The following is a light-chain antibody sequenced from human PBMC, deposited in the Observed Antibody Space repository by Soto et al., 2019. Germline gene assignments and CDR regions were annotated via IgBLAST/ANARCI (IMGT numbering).Light chain of an antibody. J-gene: IGKJ1*01. CDR3: QQYKNYLT. Sequence: DIQMTQSPSTLSASVGDRVTFTCRASQSVSIWLAWYQQKPGKAPKLLISGASTLESGVPSRFSGSGSGTEFTLTISSLEPYEFATYYCQQYKNYLTFGQGTKVEIK. CDR1: QSVSIW. CDR2: GAS. V-gene: IGKV1-5*01.